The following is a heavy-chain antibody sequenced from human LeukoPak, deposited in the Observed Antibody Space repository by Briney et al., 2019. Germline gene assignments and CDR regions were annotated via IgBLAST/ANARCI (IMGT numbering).Heavy chain of an antibody. V-gene: IGHV1-69*04. J-gene: IGHJ6*03. Sequence: SVKVSCKASGGTFSSYAISWVRQAPGQGLEWMGRIIPILGIANYAQKFQGRVTITADKSTSTAYMELSSLRSEDTAVYYCARGHGGPVDMAVWGKGTTVPVSS. CDR3: ARGHGGPVDMAV. CDR1: GGTFSSYA. CDR2: IIPILGIA. D-gene: IGHD2-15*01.